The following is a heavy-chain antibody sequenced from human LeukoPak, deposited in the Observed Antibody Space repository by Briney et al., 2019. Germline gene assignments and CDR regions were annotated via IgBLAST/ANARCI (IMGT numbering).Heavy chain of an antibody. CDR2: ISAYNGNT. CDR1: GYTFTSFA. D-gene: IGHD6-13*01. J-gene: IGHJ4*02. Sequence: ASVTVSCTASGYTFTSFAISWVRQAPGQGLEWMGWISAYNGNTNYAQKVQGRVTMTTDTSTSTAYVELRSLRSDDTAVYYCARFEDGSSWPWPGLDYWGQGTLVTVSS. V-gene: IGHV1-18*01. CDR3: ARFEDGSSWPWPGLDY.